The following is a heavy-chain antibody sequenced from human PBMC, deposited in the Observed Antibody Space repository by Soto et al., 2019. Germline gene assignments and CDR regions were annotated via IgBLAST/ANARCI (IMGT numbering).Heavy chain of an antibody. D-gene: IGHD3-10*01. CDR3: ARRWMVRGVMNWFDP. V-gene: IGHV4-4*02. J-gene: IGHJ5*02. CDR1: GGSISSSNW. CDR2: IYHSGST. Sequence: QVQLQESGPGLVKPSGTLSLTCAVAGGSISSSNWWSWVRQPPGKGLEWIGEIYHSGSTNYNPSPKGRGTISVDKSKNQLSLKRSSVTAADTAVYYCARRWMVRGVMNWFDPWGQGTLVTVSS.